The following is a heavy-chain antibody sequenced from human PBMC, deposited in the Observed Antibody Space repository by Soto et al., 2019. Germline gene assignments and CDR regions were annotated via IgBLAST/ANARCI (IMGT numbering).Heavy chain of an antibody. CDR1: GLSLTTSGEG. CDR3: AHRVVWRPFDWSLGWFDP. D-gene: IGHD3-9*01. Sequence: QITLKESGPTLMTPTQTLTLTCTFSGLSLTTSGEGVGWIRQPPGKALEWLALTYWDDDQFYSPSLWNRLTITKDTSKNQVVLTMTDMDPVDTATYYCAHRVVWRPFDWSLGWFDPWGQGTLVTVSS. V-gene: IGHV2-5*02. CDR2: TYWDDDQ. J-gene: IGHJ5*02.